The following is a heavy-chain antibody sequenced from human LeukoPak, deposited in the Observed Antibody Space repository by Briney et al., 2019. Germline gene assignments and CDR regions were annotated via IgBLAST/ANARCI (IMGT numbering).Heavy chain of an antibody. CDR2: ISGSGGST. CDR1: GFTFSSYA. Sequence: GGSLRLSCAASGFTFSSYAMSWVRQAPGKGLEWVSAISGSGGSTYYADSVKGRSTISRDNSKNTLYLQMNSLRAEDTAVYYCAKDPYYYGSGRPFDYWGQGTLVTVSS. CDR3: AKDPYYYGSGRPFDY. V-gene: IGHV3-23*01. D-gene: IGHD3-10*01. J-gene: IGHJ4*02.